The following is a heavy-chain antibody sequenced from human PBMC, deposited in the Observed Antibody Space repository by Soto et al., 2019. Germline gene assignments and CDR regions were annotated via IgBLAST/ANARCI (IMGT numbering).Heavy chain of an antibody. CDR3: ARIQKLHYYDSSGYYYTDYFDY. J-gene: IGHJ4*02. Sequence: SGPTLVNPTQTLTLTCTFSGFSLSTSGMCVSWNRQPPGKALEWLALIDWDDDKYYSTSLKTRLTISKDTSKNQVVLTMTNMDPVDTATYYCARIQKLHYYDSSGYYYTDYFDYWGQGTLVTVSS. CDR2: IDWDDDK. V-gene: IGHV2-70*01. D-gene: IGHD3-22*01. CDR1: GFSLSTSGMC.